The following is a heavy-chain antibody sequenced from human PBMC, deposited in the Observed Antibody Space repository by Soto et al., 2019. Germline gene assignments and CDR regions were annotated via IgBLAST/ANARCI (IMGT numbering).Heavy chain of an antibody. D-gene: IGHD6-13*01. Sequence: SETLSLTCTVSGGSISRYYWSWVRQPPGKGLKWIGYIYYRGSTNYNPSLKSRVTISLDTSKNQFSLKLSFVTAAYTAVYYCARGYRPTDYLGQATLVTV. CDR1: GGSISRYY. J-gene: IGHJ4*02. CDR2: IYYRGST. CDR3: ARGYRPTDY. V-gene: IGHV4-59*08.